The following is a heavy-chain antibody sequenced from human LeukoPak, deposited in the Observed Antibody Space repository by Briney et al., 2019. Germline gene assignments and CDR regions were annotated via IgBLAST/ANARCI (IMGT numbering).Heavy chain of an antibody. Sequence: PGGSLRLSCAASGFTFSSYSMNWARQAPGKGLEWVSSISSSSSYIYYVDSVKGRFTISRDNAKNSLYLQMNSLRAEDTAVYYCARDKVGAADYWGQGTLVTVSS. D-gene: IGHD1-26*01. J-gene: IGHJ4*02. CDR3: ARDKVGAADY. V-gene: IGHV3-21*01. CDR2: ISSSSSYI. CDR1: GFTFSSYS.